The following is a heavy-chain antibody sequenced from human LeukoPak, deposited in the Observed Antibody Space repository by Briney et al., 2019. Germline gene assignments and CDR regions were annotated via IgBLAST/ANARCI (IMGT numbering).Heavy chain of an antibody. CDR1: GFTFSSYG. Sequence: PGRSLRLSCAASGFTFSSYGMHWVRQAPGKGLEWVAVISYDGSNKYYADSVKGRFTISRDNSKNTLYLQMNSLRAEDTAVYYCAKHQYSGSYYLLDYWGQGTLVTVSS. CDR3: AKHQYSGSYYLLDY. CDR2: ISYDGSNK. J-gene: IGHJ4*02. V-gene: IGHV3-30*18. D-gene: IGHD1-26*01.